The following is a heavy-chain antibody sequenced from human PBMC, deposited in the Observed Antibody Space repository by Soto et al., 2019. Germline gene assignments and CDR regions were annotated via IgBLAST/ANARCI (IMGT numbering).Heavy chain of an antibody. Sequence: PSETLSLTCTVSGGSISSGDYYWSWIRQPPGKGLEWIGYIYYSGSTYYNPSLKSRVTISVDTSKNQFSLKLSSVTAADTAVYYCARTREVPAARIDPWGQGTLVTVSS. D-gene: IGHD2-2*01. CDR3: ARTREVPAARIDP. CDR2: IYYSGST. J-gene: IGHJ5*02. CDR1: GGSISSGDYY. V-gene: IGHV4-30-4*01.